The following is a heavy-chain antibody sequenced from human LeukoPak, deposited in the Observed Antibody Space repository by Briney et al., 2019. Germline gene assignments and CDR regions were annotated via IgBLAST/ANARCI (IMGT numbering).Heavy chain of an antibody. CDR2: ISSSSSTI. CDR3: AKGPTNYYDSSGYFYFDY. J-gene: IGHJ4*02. D-gene: IGHD3-22*01. V-gene: IGHV3-48*01. Sequence: GGPLRLSCAASGFTFSSYSMNWVHQAPGKGLEWVSHISSSSSTIYYADSVKGRFTISRDNAKNSLYLQMNSLRAEDTAVYYCAKGPTNYYDSSGYFYFDYWGQGTLVTVSS. CDR1: GFTFSSYS.